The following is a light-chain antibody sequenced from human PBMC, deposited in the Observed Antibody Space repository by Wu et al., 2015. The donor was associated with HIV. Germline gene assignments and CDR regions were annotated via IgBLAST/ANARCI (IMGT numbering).Light chain of an antibody. V-gene: IGKV3-15*01. CDR2: GAS. Sequence: EIVMTQSPATLSVSPGESVTLSCRASQNVGSNLAWYQQKPGQAPRLLISGASTRATGVPARFSGSGSGTDFTLTISSLQSEDFALCYCHQYTNWPPRDTFGPGTKVDIK. CDR1: QNVGSN. J-gene: IGKJ3*01. CDR3: HQYTNWPPRDT.